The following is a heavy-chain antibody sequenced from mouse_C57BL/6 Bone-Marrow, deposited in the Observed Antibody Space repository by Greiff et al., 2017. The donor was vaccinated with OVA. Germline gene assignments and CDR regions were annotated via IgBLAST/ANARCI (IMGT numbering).Heavy chain of an antibody. V-gene: IGHV1-55*01. CDR2: IYPGSGST. CDR3: ARRSNYVRYAMDY. D-gene: IGHD2-5*01. CDR1: GYTFTSYW. Sequence: VQLQQPGAELVKPGASVKMSCKASGYTFTSYWITWVKQRPGQGLEWIGDIYPGSGSTNYNEKFKSKATLTVDTSSSTAYMQLSSLTSEDSAVYYCARRSNYVRYAMDYWGQGTSVTVSS. J-gene: IGHJ4*01.